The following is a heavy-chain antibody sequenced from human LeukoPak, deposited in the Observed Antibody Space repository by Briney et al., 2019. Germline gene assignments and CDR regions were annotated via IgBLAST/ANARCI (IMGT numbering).Heavy chain of an antibody. CDR3: ARDQGLGFDY. CDR2: IYYSGST. D-gene: IGHD6-6*01. CDR1: GGSISSYY. V-gene: IGHV4-59*01. J-gene: IGHJ4*02. Sequence: PSETLSLTCTVSGGSISSYYWSWIRQPPGKGLEWIGYIYYSGSTNYNPSLKSRVTISVDTSKNQFSLKLSSVTAADTAAYYCARDQGLGFDYWGQGTLVTVSS.